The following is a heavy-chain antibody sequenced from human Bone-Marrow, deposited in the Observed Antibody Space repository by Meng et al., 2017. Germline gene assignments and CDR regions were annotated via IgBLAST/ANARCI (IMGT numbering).Heavy chain of an antibody. J-gene: IGHJ6*02. Sequence: GESLKISCAASGFTFSDHYMSWIRQAPGKGLEWVSYISSSGSTIYYADSVKGRFTISRDNAKNSLYLQMNSLRAEDTAVYYCARDAATLWFGEFYYYYYGMDVWGQGNMVTVSS. D-gene: IGHD3-10*01. CDR1: GFTFSDHY. CDR2: ISSSGSTI. CDR3: ARDAATLWFGEFYYYYYGMDV. V-gene: IGHV3-11*04.